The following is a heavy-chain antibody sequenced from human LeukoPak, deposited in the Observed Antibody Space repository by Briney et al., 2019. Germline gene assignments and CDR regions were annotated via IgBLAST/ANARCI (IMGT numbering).Heavy chain of an antibody. CDR2: VGTAGGDT. J-gene: IGHJ4*02. V-gene: IGHV3-23*01. CDR3: AKSFGPGSFFDY. D-gene: IGHD3-10*01. CDR1: GFTFSSYA. Sequence: GVSLRLSCAASGFTFSSYAMSWVRQGPGKGLEWVSAVGTAGGDTYYPDSVKGRFTISRDDSKNTLYLQMNRLRAEDTAVYYCAKSFGPGSFFDYWGQGTLVTVSS.